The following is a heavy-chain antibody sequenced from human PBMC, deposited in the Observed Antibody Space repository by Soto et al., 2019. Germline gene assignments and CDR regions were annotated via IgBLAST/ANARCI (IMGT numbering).Heavy chain of an antibody. D-gene: IGHD6-13*01. CDR2: ISSNGGST. CDR1: GFTFSSYA. J-gene: IGHJ6*02. V-gene: IGHV3-64*01. CDR3: ARLGSSWPRDKSWDYYGMDV. Sequence: HPGGSLRLSCAASGFTFSSYAMHWVRQAPGKGLEYVSAISSNGGSTYYAKSVKGRFTISRDNSKNTLYLQMGSLRAEDMAVYYCARLGSSWPRDKSWDYYGMDVWGQGTTVTVSS.